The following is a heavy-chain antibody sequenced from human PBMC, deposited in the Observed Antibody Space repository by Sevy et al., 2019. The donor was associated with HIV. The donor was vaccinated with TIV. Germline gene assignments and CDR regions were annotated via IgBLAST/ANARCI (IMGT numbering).Heavy chain of an antibody. CDR3: ANVHEKSSSWYPPDH. D-gene: IGHD6-13*01. CDR2: IRFDGSNK. Sequence: GGSLRLSCAASGFSFRSYGMHWVRQAPGKGLEWVAFIRFDGSNKHYADSVKGRFTISRDYSTNTLNLQMNSLRTEDTAVDYCANVHEKSSSWYPPDHWGQGTLVTVSS. V-gene: IGHV3-30*02. CDR1: GFSFRSYG. J-gene: IGHJ4*02.